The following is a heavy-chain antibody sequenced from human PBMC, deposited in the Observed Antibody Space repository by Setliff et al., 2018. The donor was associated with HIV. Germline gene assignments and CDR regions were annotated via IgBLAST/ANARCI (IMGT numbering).Heavy chain of an antibody. CDR1: GYTLTELS. V-gene: IGHV1-24*01. J-gene: IGHJ1*01. Sequence: ASVKVSCKLSGYTLTELSIHWVRQAPGKGLEWMANFDPEDGETFYAQKFQGRLTMTEDTSTDTAHMELSSLRSDDTAMYYCATDPGYSSTWYSESFQHWGQGTVVTVSS. D-gene: IGHD6-13*01. CDR3: ATDPGYSSTWYSESFQH. CDR2: FDPEDGET.